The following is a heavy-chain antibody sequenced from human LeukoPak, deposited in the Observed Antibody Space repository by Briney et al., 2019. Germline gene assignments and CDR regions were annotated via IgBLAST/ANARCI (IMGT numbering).Heavy chain of an antibody. CDR3: ARGISETNTMIDY. CDR1: GFTFTSHW. D-gene: IGHD3-22*01. J-gene: IGHJ4*02. CDR2: IKTDGSHI. V-gene: IGHV3-74*01. Sequence: GGSLRLSCAVSGFTFTSHWMQWGRQAPGKGLEWVSRIKTDGSHINYADSVKSRFTISRDNAKNTLYLQMNSLRVEDTAVYYCARGISETNTMIDYWGQGTLVTVSS.